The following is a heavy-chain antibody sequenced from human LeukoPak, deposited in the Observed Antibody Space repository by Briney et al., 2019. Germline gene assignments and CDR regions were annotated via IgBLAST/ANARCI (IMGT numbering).Heavy chain of an antibody. J-gene: IGHJ3*02. D-gene: IGHD3-22*01. Sequence: ASVKVFCKASGYTFTSFGIGWVRQAAGQGPELMGWIRTYNGKRNYAQKLQDRVRMTTDTSTSPAYMELRSLRSDDTAIYHCAKNYYSDHTGYWGAFNIWGQGTMVTVS. CDR3: AKNYYSDHTGYWGAFNI. CDR1: GYTFTSFG. V-gene: IGHV1-18*01. CDR2: IRTYNGKR.